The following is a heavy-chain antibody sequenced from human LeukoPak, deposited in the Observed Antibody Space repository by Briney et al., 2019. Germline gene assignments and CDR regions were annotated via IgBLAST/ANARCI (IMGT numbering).Heavy chain of an antibody. D-gene: IGHD3-10*01. V-gene: IGHV4-30-4*01. CDR1: GGSISSGDYY. CDR2: IYYSGST. Sequence: PSQTLSLTCTVSGGSISSGDYYWSWIRQPPGKGLEWIGYIYYSGSTYYNPSLKRRVTISVDTSKNQFSLKLSSVTAADTAVYYCARGLWFGELSCAFDIWGQGTMVTVSS. CDR3: ARGLWFGELSCAFDI. J-gene: IGHJ3*02.